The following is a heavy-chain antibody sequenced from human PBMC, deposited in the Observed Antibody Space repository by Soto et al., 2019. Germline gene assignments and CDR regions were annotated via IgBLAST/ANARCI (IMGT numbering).Heavy chain of an antibody. Sequence: SGGSLRLSCAASGFTFGSYAMSWVRQAPGQGLEWVSTITGSDSTYYADSVKGRFAISRDNSKNTLYLQMNSLRAEDTAVYYCAKAVETTVTFATDHWGQGTLVTVSS. CDR2: ITGSDST. CDR3: AKAVETTVTFATDH. J-gene: IGHJ4*02. D-gene: IGHD4-17*01. V-gene: IGHV3-23*01. CDR1: GFTFGSYA.